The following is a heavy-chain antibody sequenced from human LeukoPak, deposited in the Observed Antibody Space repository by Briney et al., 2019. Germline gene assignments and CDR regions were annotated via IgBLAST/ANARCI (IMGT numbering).Heavy chain of an antibody. CDR1: GYTFTSYG. D-gene: IGHD1-26*01. CDR2: ISAYNGNT. Sequence: VASVKVSCKASGYTFTSYGISWVRQAPGQGLEWMGWISAYNGNTNYAQKLQGRVTMTTDTSTSTAYMELRSLRSDDTAVYYCARADSGSPLYYFDYWGQGTLVTVSS. J-gene: IGHJ4*02. CDR3: ARADSGSPLYYFDY. V-gene: IGHV1-18*01.